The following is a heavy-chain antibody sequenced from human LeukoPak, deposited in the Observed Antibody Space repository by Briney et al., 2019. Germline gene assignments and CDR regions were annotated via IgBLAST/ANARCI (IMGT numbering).Heavy chain of an antibody. D-gene: IGHD1-26*01. J-gene: IGHJ5*02. Sequence: ASVKVSCKTSGYTFTRNGIGWVRQAPGQGLEWMGWISIYNGITTYAQKFQGRVTMTADTSTSTAYMELTTLRNDDTAVYYCARVLGSPNWFDPWGQGSLVTVSS. V-gene: IGHV1-18*01. CDR3: ARVLGSPNWFDP. CDR2: ISIYNGIT. CDR1: GYTFTRNG.